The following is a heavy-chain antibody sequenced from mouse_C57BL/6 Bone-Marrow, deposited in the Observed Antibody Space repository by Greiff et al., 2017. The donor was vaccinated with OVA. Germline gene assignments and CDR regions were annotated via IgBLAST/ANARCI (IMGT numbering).Heavy chain of an antibody. J-gene: IGHJ4*01. V-gene: IGHV8-8*01. D-gene: IGHD2-3*01. CDR1: GFSLSTFGMG. CDR2: IFWSSSP. Sequence: QVTLKESGPGILQPSQTLSLTCSFSGFSLSTFGMGVGWIRQPSGKGLACLSPIFWSSSPSSHPALKSRLTISKDTSKNQVFLKIANVDTADTATYYCARILYDGYYDAMDYWGQGTSVTVSS. CDR3: ARILYDGYYDAMDY.